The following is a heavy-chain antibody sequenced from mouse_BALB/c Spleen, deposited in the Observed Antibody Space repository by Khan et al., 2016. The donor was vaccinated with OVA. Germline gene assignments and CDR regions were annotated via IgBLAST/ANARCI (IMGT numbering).Heavy chain of an antibody. CDR2: VSTGGGYT. Sequence: EVELVESGGDLVKPGGSLKLSCAASGFTFSTYGMSWVRQTPDQRLEWVATVSTGGGYTYYPDSVKGRFTISRDNAKNTLYLQMNGLKSEDTAMLYCTRLAYYYDSEGFAYWGQGTLVTVSA. D-gene: IGHD1-1*01. J-gene: IGHJ3*01. V-gene: IGHV5-6*01. CDR3: TRLAYYYDSEGFAY. CDR1: GFTFSTYG.